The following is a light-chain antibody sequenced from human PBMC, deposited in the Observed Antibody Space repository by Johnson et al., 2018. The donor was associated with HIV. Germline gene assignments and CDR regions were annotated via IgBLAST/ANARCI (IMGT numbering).Light chain of an antibody. J-gene: IGLJ1*01. V-gene: IGLV1-51*02. CDR2: ENN. Sequence: QSVLTQPPSVSAAPGQKVTISCSGGGSNIEVNSVSWYQQLPGTAPRVLIYENNKRPSGIPDRFSGSKSGTSATLGITGLQTGDEADYYCGTGDSSRSGVFGTGTKVTVL. CDR3: GTGDSSRSGV. CDR1: GSNIEVNS.